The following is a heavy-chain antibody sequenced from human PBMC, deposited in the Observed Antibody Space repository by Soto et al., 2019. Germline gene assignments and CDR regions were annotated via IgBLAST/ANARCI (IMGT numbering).Heavy chain of an antibody. V-gene: IGHV1-18*01. Sequence: QVHLVQSGTEVKKPGASVKVSCKASGDTFTRFGISWVRQAPGQGPEWMGWISAYSGETKYPQKFQGRVTMTTDTSTTTAYVELRRSTSDDTAVYYCAVDSSGSTADYYYDYGMDVWGQVTTVSDSS. CDR2: ISAYSGET. D-gene: IGHD3-22*01. CDR3: AVDSSGSTADYYYDYGMDV. J-gene: IGHJ6*02. CDR1: GDTFTRFG.